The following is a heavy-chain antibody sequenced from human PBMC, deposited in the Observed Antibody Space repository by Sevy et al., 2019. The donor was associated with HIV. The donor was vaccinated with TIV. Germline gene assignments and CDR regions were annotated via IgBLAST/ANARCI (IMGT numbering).Heavy chain of an antibody. CDR1: GFNFSDYY. D-gene: IGHD2-15*01. CDR2: ISGPTGIT. CDR3: ARAAWVVVDGKAGHFDY. Sequence: GGSLRLSCVVSGFNFSDYYMTWIRQAPGKGLEWLSYISGPTGITYYADAVKGRFTISRDYAKNSLYLQMNSLRADDTAKYYCARAAWVVVDGKAGHFDYWGQGALVTVSS. V-gene: IGHV3-11*01. J-gene: IGHJ4*02.